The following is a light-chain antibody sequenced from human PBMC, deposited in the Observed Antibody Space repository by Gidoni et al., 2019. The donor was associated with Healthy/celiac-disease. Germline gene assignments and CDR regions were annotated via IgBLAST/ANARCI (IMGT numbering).Light chain of an antibody. J-gene: IGKJ1*01. CDR2: AAS. CDR3: QQSYSTHWT. Sequence: DIQMTQSPSSLSASVGDRVTITCRASQSISSYLNWYQQKPGKAPKLLIYAASSLQSGVPSRFSGSGSGTDFTLTISRLQPEDFATYYCQQSYSTHWTFXXXTKVEIK. V-gene: IGKV1-39*01. CDR1: QSISSY.